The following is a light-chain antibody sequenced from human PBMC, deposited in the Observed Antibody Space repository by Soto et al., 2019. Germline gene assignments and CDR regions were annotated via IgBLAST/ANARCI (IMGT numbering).Light chain of an antibody. CDR2: EVS. CDR3: CSYAGSHTWV. Sequence: QSVLTQPASVSGSPGQSITISCTGTSSDVGGYNYVSWYQQHPGKAPKLMIYEVSNRPSGVSNRFSGSKSGNTASLTISGLQAEDEADYYCCSYAGSHTWVFGGGTKVTVL. V-gene: IGLV2-14*01. J-gene: IGLJ3*02. CDR1: SSDVGGYNY.